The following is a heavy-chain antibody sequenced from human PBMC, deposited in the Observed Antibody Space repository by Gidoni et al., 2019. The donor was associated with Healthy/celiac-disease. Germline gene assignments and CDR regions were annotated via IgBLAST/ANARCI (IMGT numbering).Heavy chain of an antibody. CDR1: GFTFSSYS. Sequence: EVQLLESGGGLVQPGGFLILSCAASGFTFSSYSMSGVRQPPGKGLEGVSAISGRGGSTYYADSVKGRFTISRDNYKNTLYLQMNSLRAEDTAVYYCAAARVSSSWRHDFDIWGQGTMVTVS. CDR2: ISGRGGST. V-gene: IGHV3-23*01. D-gene: IGHD6-13*01. J-gene: IGHJ3*02. CDR3: AAARVSSSWRHDFDI.